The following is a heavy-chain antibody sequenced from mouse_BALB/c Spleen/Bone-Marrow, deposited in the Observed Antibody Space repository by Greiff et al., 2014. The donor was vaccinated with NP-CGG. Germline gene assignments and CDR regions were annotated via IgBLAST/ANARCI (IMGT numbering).Heavy chain of an antibody. CDR1: GFTFSKNW. J-gene: IGHJ2*01. CDR3: TRGTAATRASYFDY. Sequence: EVKLMESGGGLVQPGGSMKLSCVASGFTFSKNWMNWVRQSPEKGLEWVAEIRLKSNNYAKHYAESVKGRFTISRDDSKSSVYLQMNNLRAEDTGMYYCTRGTAATRASYFDYWGQGTTLTVSS. D-gene: IGHD1-2*01. V-gene: IGHV6-6*02. CDR2: IRLKSNNYAK.